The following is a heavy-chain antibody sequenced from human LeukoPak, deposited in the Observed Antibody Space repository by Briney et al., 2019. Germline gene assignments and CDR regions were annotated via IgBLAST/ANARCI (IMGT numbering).Heavy chain of an antibody. V-gene: IGHV1-46*01. CDR3: ARGYYGSGSYYPLYYYYYYMDV. J-gene: IGHJ6*03. CDR1: GYTFTGYY. Sequence: ASVKVSCKASGYTFTGYYMHWVRQAPGQGLEWMGWINPSGGSTSYAQKFQGRVTMTRDMSTSTVYMELSSLRSEDTAVYYCARGYYGSGSYYPLYYYYYYMDVWGKGTTVTVSS. D-gene: IGHD3-10*01. CDR2: INPSGGST.